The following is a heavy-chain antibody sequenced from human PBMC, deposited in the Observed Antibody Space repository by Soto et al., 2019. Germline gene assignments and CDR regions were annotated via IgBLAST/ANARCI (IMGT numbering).Heavy chain of an antibody. CDR1: GFTFSSYA. J-gene: IGHJ6*03. CDR3: AKDPRYCSSTSCYTTYYYYMDV. CDR2: ISGSGGST. D-gene: IGHD2-2*02. V-gene: IGHV3-23*01. Sequence: PGGSLRLSCAASGFTFSSYAMSWVRQAPGKGLEWVSAISGSGGSTYYADSVKGRFTISRDNSKNTLYLQMNSLRAEDTAVYYCAKDPRYCSSTSCYTTYYYYMDVWGKGTTVTVSS.